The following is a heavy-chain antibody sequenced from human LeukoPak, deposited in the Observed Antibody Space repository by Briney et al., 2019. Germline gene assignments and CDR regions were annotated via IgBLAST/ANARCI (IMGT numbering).Heavy chain of an antibody. CDR1: GGSISSSSYY. Sequence: SETLSLTCTVSGGSISSSSYYWGWIRQPPGKGLEWIGSIYYSGSTYYNPSLKSRVTISVDTSKNQFSLKLSSVTAADTAVYYCARGEPTVTTDYWGQGTLVTVSS. V-gene: IGHV4-39*01. CDR2: IYYSGST. D-gene: IGHD4-17*01. CDR3: ARGEPTVTTDY. J-gene: IGHJ4*02.